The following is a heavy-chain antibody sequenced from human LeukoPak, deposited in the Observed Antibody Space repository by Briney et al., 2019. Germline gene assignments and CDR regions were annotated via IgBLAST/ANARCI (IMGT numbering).Heavy chain of an antibody. D-gene: IGHD2-2*01. CDR1: GFTFSSYV. Sequence: PGGSLRLSCAASGFTFSSYVMSWVRQAPGKGLEWVAVIWYDGSNKYYADSVKGRFIISRDNSKNTLYLQLNSLRAEDTAVYYCVSIYQLRHYWGQGTLVTVSS. CDR2: IWYDGSNK. J-gene: IGHJ4*02. V-gene: IGHV3-33*08. CDR3: VSIYQLRHY.